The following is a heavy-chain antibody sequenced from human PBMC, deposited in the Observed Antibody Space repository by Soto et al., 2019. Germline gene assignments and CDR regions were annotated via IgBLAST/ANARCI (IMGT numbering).Heavy chain of an antibody. D-gene: IGHD6-19*01. J-gene: IGHJ5*02. CDR2: IYYSGST. Sequence: PWETLSLTCTVSGGSISSSSYYWGWIRQPPGKGLEWIGSIYYSGSTYYNPSLKSRVTISVDTSKNQFSLKLSSVTAADTAVYYCARRLLSPHFYPTVAGNWFDPWGQGTLVTVSS. CDR3: ARRLLSPHFYPTVAGNWFDP. V-gene: IGHV4-39*01. CDR1: GGSISSSSYY.